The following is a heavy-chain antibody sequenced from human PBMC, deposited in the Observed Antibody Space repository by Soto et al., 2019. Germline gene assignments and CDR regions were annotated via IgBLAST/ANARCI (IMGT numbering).Heavy chain of an antibody. J-gene: IGHJ4*02. D-gene: IGHD3-9*01. Sequence: QLQLQESGPGLVKPSETLSLTCTVSVGSISSSSYYWGWIRQPPGKGLEWIGSIYYSGSTYYNPSLKSRVTISVDTSKNQFSLKLSSVTAADTAVYYCARRYDILTGRSQWLYDYWGQGTLVTVSS. CDR1: VGSISSSSYY. CDR2: IYYSGST. V-gene: IGHV4-39*01. CDR3: ARRYDILTGRSQWLYDY.